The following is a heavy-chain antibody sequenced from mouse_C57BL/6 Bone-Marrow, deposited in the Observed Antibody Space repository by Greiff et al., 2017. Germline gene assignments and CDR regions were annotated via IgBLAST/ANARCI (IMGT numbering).Heavy chain of an antibody. CDR1: GYAFSSSW. V-gene: IGHV1-82*01. CDR2: IYPGAGDT. CDR3: ARNGFAY. J-gene: IGHJ3*01. Sequence: QVQLQQSGPELVKPGASVKISCKASGYAFSSSWMNWVKQRPGKGLEWIGRIYPGAGDTNYNGKFKGKATLTADKSSSTAYMQLSSLTSEDSAVYFCARNGFAYWGQGTLVTVSA.